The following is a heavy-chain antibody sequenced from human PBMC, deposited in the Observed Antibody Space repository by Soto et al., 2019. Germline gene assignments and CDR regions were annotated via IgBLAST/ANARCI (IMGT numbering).Heavy chain of an antibody. V-gene: IGHV4-34*01. CDR1: GGSFSGYY. CDR3: ARSYSSSWYYYYGMDV. Sequence: SETLSLTCAVYGGSFSGYYWSWIRQPPGKGLEWIGEINHSGSTNYNPSLKSRVTISVDTSKNQFSLKLSSVTAADTAVYYCARSYSSSWYYYYGMDVWGQGTTVTVSS. J-gene: IGHJ6*02. CDR2: INHSGST. D-gene: IGHD6-13*01.